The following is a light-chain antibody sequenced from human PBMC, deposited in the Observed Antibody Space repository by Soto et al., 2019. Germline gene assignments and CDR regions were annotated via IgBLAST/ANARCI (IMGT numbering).Light chain of an antibody. CDR3: QQYNNWPPFT. V-gene: IGKV3-15*01. CDR2: GAS. Sequence: EIVMTQSPATLSVSPGERATLSCRASQSVSSNLAWYQQKPGQAPRLLIYGASTRATGIPARFSGSGSGTEFTLTISSLQSEDFPVYYCQQYNNWPPFTFGPGTKLDIK. CDR1: QSVSSN. J-gene: IGKJ3*01.